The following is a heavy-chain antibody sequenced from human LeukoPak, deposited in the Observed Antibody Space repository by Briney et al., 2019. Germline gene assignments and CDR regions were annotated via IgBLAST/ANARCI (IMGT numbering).Heavy chain of an antibody. CDR2: IIPILGIA. CDR3: ARGPRGWRGIHNWFDP. J-gene: IGHJ5*02. Sequence: SVKVSCKASGGTFSSYTISWVRQAPGQGLEWMGRIIPILGIANYAQKFQGRVTVTADKSTSTAYMELSSLRSEDTVVYYCARGPRGWRGIHNWFDPWGRGTLVTVSS. CDR1: GGTFSSYT. V-gene: IGHV1-69*02. D-gene: IGHD3-10*01.